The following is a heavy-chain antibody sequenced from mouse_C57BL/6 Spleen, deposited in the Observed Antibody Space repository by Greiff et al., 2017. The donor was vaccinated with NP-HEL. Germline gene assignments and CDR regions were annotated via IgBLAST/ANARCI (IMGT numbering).Heavy chain of an antibody. D-gene: IGHD2-3*01. Sequence: QVQLQQSGAELVRPGSSVKLSCKASGYTFTSYWMDWVKQRPGQGLEWIGNIYPSDSETHYNQKFKDKATLTVDKSSSTAYMQLSSLTSEDSAVYYCARGYEGAMDYWGQGTSVTVSS. J-gene: IGHJ4*01. CDR2: IYPSDSET. CDR1: GYTFTSYW. CDR3: ARGYEGAMDY. V-gene: IGHV1-61*01.